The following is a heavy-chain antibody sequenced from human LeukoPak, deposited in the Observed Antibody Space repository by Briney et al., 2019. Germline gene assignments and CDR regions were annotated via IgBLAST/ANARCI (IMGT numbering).Heavy chain of an antibody. CDR2: ISGSGGST. V-gene: IGHV3-23*01. Sequence: VGSLRLSCAASGFTFSSYAMSWVRQAPGKGLEWVSAISGSGGSTYYADSVKGRFTISRDNSKNTLYLQMNSLRAEDTAVYYCAKADMIVVVTLEYWGQGTLVTVSS. CDR1: GFTFSSYA. J-gene: IGHJ4*02. CDR3: AKADMIVVVTLEY. D-gene: IGHD3-22*01.